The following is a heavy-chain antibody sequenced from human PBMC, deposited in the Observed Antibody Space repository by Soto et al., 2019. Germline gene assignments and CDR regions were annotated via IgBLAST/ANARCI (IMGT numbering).Heavy chain of an antibody. D-gene: IGHD1-1*01. V-gene: IGHV2-5*01. CDR1: GFSLSTSGVG. CDR3: AHRHRPPTGRGAFDI. CDR2: IYWNDDK. J-gene: IGHJ3*02. Sequence: QITLKESGPTLVNPTQTLTLTCTFSGFSLSTSGVGVGWIRQPPGKALEWLALIYWNDDKRYSPSLKSRLTITKDTSKNQVVLTMTNMDPVDTATYYCAHRHRPPTGRGAFDIWGQGTMVTVSS.